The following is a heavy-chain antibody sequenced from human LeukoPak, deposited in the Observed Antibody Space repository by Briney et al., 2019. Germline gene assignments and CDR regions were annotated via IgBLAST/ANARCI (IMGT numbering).Heavy chain of an antibody. CDR2: ISHSGRT. V-gene: IGHV4-34*01. Sequence: SETLSLKCAVYGGSFSGYYWRWIRQPPGKGLEWIGEISHSGRTNYNPSLKSRVTISVDTSKNQFSLKLSSVTAADTAVYYCARAGDTSGNCDSWGQGTRVTVSS. D-gene: IGHD3-22*01. CDR3: ARAGDTSGNCDS. CDR1: GGSFSGYY. J-gene: IGHJ4*02.